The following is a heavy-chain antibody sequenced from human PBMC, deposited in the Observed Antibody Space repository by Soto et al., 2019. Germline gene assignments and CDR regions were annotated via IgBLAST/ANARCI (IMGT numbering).Heavy chain of an antibody. CDR2: FDPEDGET. D-gene: IGHD2-21*02. Sequence: ASVKVSCKVSGYTLTELSMHWVRQAPGKGLEWMGGFDPEDGETIYAQKFQGRVTMTEDTSTDTAYMELSSLRSEDTAVYYCATVSYCGGDCYSEAAKNWFDPWGQGTLVTGSS. CDR3: ATVSYCGGDCYSEAAKNWFDP. CDR1: GYTLTELS. V-gene: IGHV1-24*01. J-gene: IGHJ5*02.